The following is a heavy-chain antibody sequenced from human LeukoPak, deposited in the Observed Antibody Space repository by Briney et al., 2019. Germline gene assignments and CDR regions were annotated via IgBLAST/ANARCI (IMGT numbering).Heavy chain of an antibody. J-gene: IGHJ5*02. CDR2: INHSGST. D-gene: IGHD6-13*01. CDR1: GGSFSGYY. CDR3: ARHVTEYSSSWYPNWFDP. V-gene: IGHV4-34*01. Sequence: PSETLSLTCAVYGGSFSGYYWSWIRQPPGKGLEWIGEINHSGSTNYNPSLKSRVTISVDTSKNQFSLKLSSVTAADTAVYYCARHVTEYSSSWYPNWFDPWGQGTLVTVSS.